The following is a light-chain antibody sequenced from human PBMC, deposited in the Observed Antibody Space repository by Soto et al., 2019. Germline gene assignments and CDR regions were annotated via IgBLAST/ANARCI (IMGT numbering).Light chain of an antibody. CDR3: QEYNSYSGT. V-gene: IGKV1-5*01. CDR2: DAS. J-gene: IGKJ1*01. CDR1: QSLGIW. Sequence: DIQMTQSPSTLSASVGXRVTITCRASQSLGIWLAWHQQKPGKAPKLLIYDASTLKSGVPSRFSGSGSGTKFTLTLSSLQPDDFATYYCQEYNSYSGTFGQGTKVDIK.